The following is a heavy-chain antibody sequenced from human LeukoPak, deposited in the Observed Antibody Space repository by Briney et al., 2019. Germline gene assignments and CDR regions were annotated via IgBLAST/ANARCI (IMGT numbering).Heavy chain of an antibody. CDR1: GGSITGYY. CDR2: IHYTGAT. J-gene: IGHJ4*02. Sequence: SETLSLTRAVYGGSITGYYWSWIRQTPGRGLEWVGEIHYTGATSYNPSLKSRATISTDTSKNQFSLRLSSVTAADTAVYYCARGNILTGYCFDFWGQGALVTVSS. V-gene: IGHV4-34*01. D-gene: IGHD3-9*01. CDR3: ARGNILTGYCFDF.